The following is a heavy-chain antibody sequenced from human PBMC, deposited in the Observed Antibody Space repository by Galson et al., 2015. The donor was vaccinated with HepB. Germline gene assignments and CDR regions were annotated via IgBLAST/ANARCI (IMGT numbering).Heavy chain of an antibody. CDR2: IGVNDGSI. CDR3: AKGRPERPPEHRGYDLPDY. J-gene: IGHJ4*02. D-gene: IGHD5-12*01. CDR1: GFTFSSYA. V-gene: IGHV3-23*01. Sequence: SLRLSCAASGFTFSSYAMNWVRQAPGKGLEWVSGIGVNDGSIYYANSVQGRFTISRDNSKNTLYLQVNSLRVEDTAIYYCAKGRPERPPEHRGYDLPDYWGQGTLVTGSS.